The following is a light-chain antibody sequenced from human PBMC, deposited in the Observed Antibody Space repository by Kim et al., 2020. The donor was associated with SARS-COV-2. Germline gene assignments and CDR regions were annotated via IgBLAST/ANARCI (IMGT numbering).Light chain of an antibody. CDR1: RSSIVSDF. J-gene: IGLJ3*02. CDR3: QSYDDNIWV. V-gene: IGLV6-57*01. Sequence: TLIISCTRSRSSIVSDFVQWFQQRPGSSPTTVIYEDHKRPSGVPDRFSGSVDSSSNSASLTISGLRTEDEADYYCQSYDDNIWVFGGGTQLTVL. CDR2: EDH.